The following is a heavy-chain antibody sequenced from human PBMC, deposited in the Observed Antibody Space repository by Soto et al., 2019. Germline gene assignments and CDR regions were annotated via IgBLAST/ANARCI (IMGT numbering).Heavy chain of an antibody. Sequence: SVKVSCKASGGTSNNNANSWVRQAPGQGLEWMGGIVPVFGTANYAQKFRGRVRITADDSTRTLNMELSSLRSDDTAVYYCATLQGSGTYYDDDYWGQGTPVTVSS. CDR3: ATLQGSGTYYDDDY. CDR2: IVPVFGTA. J-gene: IGHJ4*02. CDR1: GGTSNNNA. D-gene: IGHD3-10*01. V-gene: IGHV1-69*13.